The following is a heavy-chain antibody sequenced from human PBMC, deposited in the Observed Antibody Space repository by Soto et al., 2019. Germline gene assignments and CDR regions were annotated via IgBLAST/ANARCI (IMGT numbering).Heavy chain of an antibody. Sequence: QVQLVESGGGVVQPGRSLRLSCAASGFTFSSYGMHWVRQAPGKGLEWVAVISYDGSNKYYADSVKGRFTISRDNSKNTLYLQMNSLRAEDTAVYYCAKDRVDTAMGDGVVFDYWGQGTLVTVSP. CDR2: ISYDGSNK. CDR1: GFTFSSYG. J-gene: IGHJ4*02. V-gene: IGHV3-30*18. D-gene: IGHD5-18*01. CDR3: AKDRVDTAMGDGVVFDY.